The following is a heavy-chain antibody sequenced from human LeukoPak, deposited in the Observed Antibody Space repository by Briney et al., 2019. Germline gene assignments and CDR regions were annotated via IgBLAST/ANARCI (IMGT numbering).Heavy chain of an antibody. CDR1: GFTFSSEW. J-gene: IGHJ3*02. V-gene: IGHV3-7*05. CDR3: ARVERGIAVAGTLGVAFHI. D-gene: IGHD6-19*01. CDR2: IKQDGSEK. Sequence: VRSPRLSCAASGFTFSSEWMSWVRQAPGKGLEWVANIKQDGSEKYYVDSVKGRFTISRDNAKNSLYLQMNSLRAEDTAVYYCARVERGIAVAGTLGVAFHIWGQGQM.